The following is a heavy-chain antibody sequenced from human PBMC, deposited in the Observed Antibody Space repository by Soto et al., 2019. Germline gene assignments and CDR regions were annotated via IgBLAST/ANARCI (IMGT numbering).Heavy chain of an antibody. CDR1: GGSISSGGYY. J-gene: IGHJ4*02. CDR2: IYYSGST. V-gene: IGHV4-31*03. CDR3: ARVSKAAMTDFDY. D-gene: IGHD2-2*01. Sequence: SETLSLTCTVPGGSISSGGYYWSWIRQHPGKGLEWIGYIYYSGSTYYNPSLKSRVTISVDTSKNQFSLKLSSVTAADTAVYYCARVSKAAMTDFDYWGQGTLVTVSS.